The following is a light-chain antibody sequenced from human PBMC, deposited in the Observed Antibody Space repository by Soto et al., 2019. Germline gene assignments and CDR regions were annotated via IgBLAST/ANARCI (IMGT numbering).Light chain of an antibody. CDR1: QGIRND. Sequence: AIQMTQSPSSLSASVGDRVTITCRASQGIRNDLGWYRQKPGKAPKLLIYAASTLQSGVPSRSSGSGSGTDFTLTISSLQHEDFATYYCLQDYSYLTFGGGTKVEIK. V-gene: IGKV1-6*01. CDR3: LQDYSYLT. J-gene: IGKJ4*01. CDR2: AAS.